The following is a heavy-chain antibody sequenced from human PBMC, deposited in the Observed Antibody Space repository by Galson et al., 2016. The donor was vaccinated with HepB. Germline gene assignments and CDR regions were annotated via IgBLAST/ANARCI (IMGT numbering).Heavy chain of an antibody. V-gene: IGHV4-34*01. CDR3: ARNINSDNPA. CDR2: ISPAGST. Sequence: SETLSLTCVVYGEPFSHSDWSWIRQPPGKGLEWVGEISPAGSTNYNPSLKSRVTISVDTSKSHFSLELNSVSAADTAIYYCARNINSDNPAWGQGTLVTVSS. J-gene: IGHJ5*02. CDR1: GEPFSHSD. D-gene: IGHD1-14*01.